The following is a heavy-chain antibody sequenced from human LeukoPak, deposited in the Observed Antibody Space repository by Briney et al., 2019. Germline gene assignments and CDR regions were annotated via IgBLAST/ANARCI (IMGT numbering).Heavy chain of an antibody. J-gene: IGHJ4*02. V-gene: IGHV3-30*04. CDR2: ISYAGINK. CDR3: ALSYYLGSGTIAPAGYYLDY. Sequence: PGRSLRLSCAASGFAFSSYAMHWVRQAPGKGQERVSVISYAGINKYYADCVKGRFPISRDNSKHTLYLQMNSLRAEDTAVYYCALSYYLGSGTIAPAGYYLDYWGQGTLVSVSS. D-gene: IGHD3-10*01. CDR1: GFAFSSYA.